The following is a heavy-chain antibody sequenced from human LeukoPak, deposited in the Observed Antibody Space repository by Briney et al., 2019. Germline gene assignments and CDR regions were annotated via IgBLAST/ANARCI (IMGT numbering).Heavy chain of an antibody. CDR2: IIPILGIA. Sequence: GSSVKVSCKSCGGTFSSYAISWVRQAPGQELEWMGRIIPILGIANYAQKFQGRVTITADKSTSTAYMELSSLRSEDTAVYYCARNAYQSNLDYYYYGMDVWGQGTTVTVSS. V-gene: IGHV1-69*04. CDR1: GGTFSSYA. CDR3: ARNAYQSNLDYYYYGMDV. D-gene: IGHD2-21*01. J-gene: IGHJ6*02.